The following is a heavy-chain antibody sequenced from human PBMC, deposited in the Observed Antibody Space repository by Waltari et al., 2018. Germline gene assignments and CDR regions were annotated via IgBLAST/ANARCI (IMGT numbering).Heavy chain of an antibody. CDR3: ARGVDMATIEY. CDR1: GFTFSSYA. D-gene: IGHD5-12*01. Sequence: QVQLVESGGGVVKPGRSLRLSCAASGFTFSSYAMHWVRQAPGKGVEWVAVISHDEIKKYTADSVKGRLTISRDNSKHTLYLQMNSLRAEDTAVYYCARGVDMATIEYWGQGTLVTVSS. J-gene: IGHJ4*02. V-gene: IGHV3-30*01. CDR2: ISHDEIKK.